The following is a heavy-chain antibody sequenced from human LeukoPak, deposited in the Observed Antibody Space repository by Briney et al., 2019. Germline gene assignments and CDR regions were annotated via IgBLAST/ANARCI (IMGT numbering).Heavy chain of an antibody. Sequence: GGSLRLSCAASGFTFSSYAMSWVRQAPGKGLEWVSAISGSGGSTYYADSVKGRFTISRDNSKNTLYLQMNSLRAEDTAVYYCARDPAPYGSEKLDWFDPWGQGTLVTVSS. V-gene: IGHV3-23*01. D-gene: IGHD3-10*01. CDR3: ARDPAPYGSEKLDWFDP. CDR2: ISGSGGST. J-gene: IGHJ5*02. CDR1: GFTFSSYA.